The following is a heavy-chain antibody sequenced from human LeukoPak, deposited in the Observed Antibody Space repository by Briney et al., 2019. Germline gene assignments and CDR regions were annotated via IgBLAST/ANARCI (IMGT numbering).Heavy chain of an antibody. CDR3: ARGRRVPAAMGNWFDP. D-gene: IGHD2-2*01. CDR2: IKQDGSEK. Sequence: LGGSLRLSCAASGFTFSSYWMSWVSQAPGKGLEWVANIKQDGSEKYLVDSVKGRFTISRDNAKNSLYLQMNSLRGEDTAVYYCARGRRVPAAMGNWFDPWGQGTLVTVSS. V-gene: IGHV3-7*01. CDR1: GFTFSSYW. J-gene: IGHJ5*02.